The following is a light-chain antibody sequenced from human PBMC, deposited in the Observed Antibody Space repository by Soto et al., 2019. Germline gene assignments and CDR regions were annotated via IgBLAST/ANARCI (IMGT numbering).Light chain of an antibody. CDR1: SSNIGNNY. CDR3: GTWDSSLSAHYV. V-gene: IGLV1-51*01. CDR2: DNN. Sequence: QSVLTQPPSVSAAPGQEVTISCSGSSSNIGNNYVSWYQQLPGTAPKLLIYDNNKRPSGIPDRFSGSKSGTSATLGITGLQTGDEADYYCGTWDSSLSAHYVFGTGTKVTVL. J-gene: IGLJ1*01.